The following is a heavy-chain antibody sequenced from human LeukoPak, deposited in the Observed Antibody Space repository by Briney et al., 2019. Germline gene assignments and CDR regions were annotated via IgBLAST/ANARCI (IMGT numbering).Heavy chain of an antibody. D-gene: IGHD2-2*01. J-gene: IGHJ6*02. CDR3: ATHSCRSSSCYGMDV. CDR1: GGSFSSYY. Sequence: PSETLSLTCTVSGGSFSSYYCSWVRQPPGKGREWIGYIYYRPSTNYNSSLTNSTLKNRVTITVDKSTNHFSLRLNSVPDADTAMYYCATHSCRSSSCYGMDVWGQGTTVTVSS. CDR2: IYYRPST. V-gene: IGHV4-59*08.